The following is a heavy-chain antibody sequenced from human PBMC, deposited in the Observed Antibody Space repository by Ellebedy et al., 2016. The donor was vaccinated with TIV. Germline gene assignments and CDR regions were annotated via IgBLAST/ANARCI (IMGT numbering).Heavy chain of an antibody. D-gene: IGHD2-15*01. CDR3: ARTGSYSVRD. CDR2: IYNSGTT. CDR1: GGSISSYY. V-gene: IGHV4-59*01. J-gene: IGHJ4*02. Sequence: SETLSLTXTVSGGSISSYYWSWIRQPPGKGLEWIGYIYNSGTTNYNPSLKSRVTISVDTSKNQFSLKLNSVTAADTAVYYCARTGSYSVRDWGQGTLVTVSS.